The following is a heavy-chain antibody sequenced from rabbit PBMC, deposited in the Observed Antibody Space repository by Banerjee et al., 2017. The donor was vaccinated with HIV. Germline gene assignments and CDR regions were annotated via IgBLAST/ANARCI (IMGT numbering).Heavy chain of an antibody. V-gene: IGHV1S7*01. CDR3: ARGDGWALDL. CDR2: IDPVFGST. J-gene: IGHJ3*01. D-gene: IGHD4-2*01. Sequence: QLKESGGGLVQPGGSLKLSCKASGFDFSSYYMSWVRQAPGKGLEWIGYIDPVFGSTYYASWVNGRFTISSHNAQNTLYLQLNSLTAADTATYFCARGDGWALDLWGQGTLVTVS. CDR1: GFDFSSYY.